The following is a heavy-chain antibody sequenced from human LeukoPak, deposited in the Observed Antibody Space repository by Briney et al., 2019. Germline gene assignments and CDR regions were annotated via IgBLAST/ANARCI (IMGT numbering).Heavy chain of an antibody. CDR1: GFTFDDYA. CDR3: VKDVTVAGAYFDY. V-gene: IGHV3-9*01. CDR2: ISWNSGSI. Sequence: GRSLRLSCAASGFTFDDYAMHWVRQAPGKGLEWVSGISWNSGSIGYADSVKGRFTISRDNAKDSLYLQMNSLRAEDTALYYCVKDVTVAGAYFDYWGQGTLVAVSS. J-gene: IGHJ4*02. D-gene: IGHD6-19*01.